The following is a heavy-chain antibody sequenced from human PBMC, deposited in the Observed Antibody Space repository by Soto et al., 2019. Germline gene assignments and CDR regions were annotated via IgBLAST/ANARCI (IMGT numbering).Heavy chain of an antibody. J-gene: IGHJ4*02. V-gene: IGHV3-15*07. Sequence: GGSLRLSCAASGFTFNNAWMNWVRQAPGKGLEWVGRIQSKADGGTTDYAAPVKGRFTISRDDSENTVYLQMNSLKTEDTAMYYCATRPLPHSDILTLFDYWGQGALVTVSS. CDR3: ATRPLPHSDILTLFDY. D-gene: IGHD3-9*01. CDR2: IQSKADGGTT. CDR1: GFTFNNAW.